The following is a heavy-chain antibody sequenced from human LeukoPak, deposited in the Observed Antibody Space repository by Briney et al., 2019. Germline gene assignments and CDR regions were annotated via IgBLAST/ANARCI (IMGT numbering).Heavy chain of an antibody. CDR1: GGSFSGYY. CDR2: INHSGST. Sequence: PSETLSLTCAVYGGSFSGYYWSWIRQPPGKGLEWIGEINHSGSTNYNPSLKSRVTISVDTSKNQFSLKLSSATAADTAVYYCARGPVPAATYDYWGQGTLVTVSS. V-gene: IGHV4-34*01. CDR3: ARGPVPAATYDY. J-gene: IGHJ4*02. D-gene: IGHD2-2*01.